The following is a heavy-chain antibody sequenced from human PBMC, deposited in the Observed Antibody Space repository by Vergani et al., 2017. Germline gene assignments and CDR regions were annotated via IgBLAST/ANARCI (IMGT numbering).Heavy chain of an antibody. V-gene: IGHV1-2*02. Sequence: QVQLVQSGAEVKKPGASVKVSCKASGYTFTGYYMHWVRQAPGQGLEWMGWNNPNSGGTNYAQKFQGRVTMTRDTSISTAYMELSRLRSDDTAVYYCASRILTGYYDYGMDVWGQGTTVTVSS. J-gene: IGHJ6*02. CDR1: GYTFTGYY. CDR3: ASRILTGYYDYGMDV. CDR2: NNPNSGGT. D-gene: IGHD3-9*01.